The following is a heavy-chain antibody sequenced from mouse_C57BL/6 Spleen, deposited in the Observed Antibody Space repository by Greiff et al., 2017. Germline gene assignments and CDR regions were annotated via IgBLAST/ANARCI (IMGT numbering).Heavy chain of an antibody. CDR3: ARDYDYDVGDY. Sequence: VPLQQSGAELAKPGASVKLSCKASGYTFTSYWMHWVKQRPGQGLEWIGYVNPSSGYTKYNQKFKDKAPLTADKSSSTAYMQLSSLKYEDSAGYCCARDYDYDVGDYWGQGTIRTVS. D-gene: IGHD2-4*01. CDR1: GYTFTSYW. J-gene: IGHJ2*01. CDR2: VNPSSGYT. V-gene: IGHV1-7*01.